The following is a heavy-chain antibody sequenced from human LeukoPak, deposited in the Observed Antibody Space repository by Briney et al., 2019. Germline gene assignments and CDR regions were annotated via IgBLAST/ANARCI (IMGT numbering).Heavy chain of an antibody. CDR1: GYTFTGYY. CDR3: ASSSGWYSWGEFDY. V-gene: IGHV1-2*02. Sequence: ASVKVSCKASGYTFTGYYMHWVRQAPGQGHEWMGWINPNSGGTNYAQKFQGRVTMTRDTSISTAYMELSRLRSDDTAMYYCASSSGWYSWGEFDYWGQGTLVTVSS. CDR2: INPNSGGT. D-gene: IGHD6-19*01. J-gene: IGHJ4*02.